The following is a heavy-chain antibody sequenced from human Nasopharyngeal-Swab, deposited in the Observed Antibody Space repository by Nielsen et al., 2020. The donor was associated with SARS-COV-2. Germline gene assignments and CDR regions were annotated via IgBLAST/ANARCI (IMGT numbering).Heavy chain of an antibody. J-gene: IGHJ4*02. D-gene: IGHD2-15*01. CDR3: ARERMTIAGRRYYFDY. Sequence: SLKISCAASGFTFDDHSMHWVRQAPGKGLEWVSGISWNSGNIVYADSVKGRFTISRDNAKNSLYLQMNSLRAEDTAVYYCARERMTIAGRRYYFDYWGQGTLVTVSS. V-gene: IGHV3-9*01. CDR1: GFTFDDHS. CDR2: ISWNSGNI.